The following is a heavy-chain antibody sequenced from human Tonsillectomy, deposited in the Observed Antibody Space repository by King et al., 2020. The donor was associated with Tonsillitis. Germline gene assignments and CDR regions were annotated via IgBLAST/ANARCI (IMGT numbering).Heavy chain of an antibody. V-gene: IGHV1-18*01. CDR2: VSGYNGDT. Sequence: QLVQSGPEVKKPGASVRVSCMASGYIFSKFGITWVRQAPGQGLEWVGWVSGYNGDTKYAQSFQGRVTMTTDTSTTTAYMDLSSLRTDDTAVYYCAKDKPTAVVALDYWGQGTLVTVSS. CDR3: AKDKPTAVVALDY. D-gene: IGHD5-18*01. J-gene: IGHJ4*02. CDR1: GYIFSKFG.